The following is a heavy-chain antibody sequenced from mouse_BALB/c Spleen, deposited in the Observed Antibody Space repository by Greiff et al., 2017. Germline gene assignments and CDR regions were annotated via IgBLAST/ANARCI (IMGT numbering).Heavy chain of an antibody. J-gene: IGHJ3*01. CDR1: GYSITSDYA. Sequence: EVQLQQSGPGLVKPSQSLSLTCTVTGYSITSDYAWNWIRQFPGNQLGWMGYISYSGSTSYNPSLKSRIAITRDTSKNQFFLQLNSVTTEDTATYDCARAIYYGYLLFAYWGQGTLVTVSA. V-gene: IGHV3-2*02. CDR3: ARAIYYGYLLFAY. D-gene: IGHD2-2*01. CDR2: ISYSGST.